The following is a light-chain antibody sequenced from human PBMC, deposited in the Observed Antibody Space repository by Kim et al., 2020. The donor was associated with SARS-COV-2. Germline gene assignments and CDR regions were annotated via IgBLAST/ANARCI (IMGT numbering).Light chain of an antibody. CDR3: QQYYSTPIT. CDR1: QSVLYSSNNKNY. CDR2: WAS. V-gene: IGKV4-1*01. Sequence: ATINCKSSQSVLYSSNNKNYLAWYQQKPGQPPKLLIYWASSRESGVPDRFSGSGSGTDFSLTISTLQAEDVAVYYCQQYYSTPITFRQGTRLEIK. J-gene: IGKJ5*01.